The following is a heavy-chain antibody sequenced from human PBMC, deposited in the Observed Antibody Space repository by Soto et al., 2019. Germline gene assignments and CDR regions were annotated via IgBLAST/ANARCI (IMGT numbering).Heavy chain of an antibody. D-gene: IGHD4-17*01. CDR2: IYWDDDQ. CDR1: GFSLNTNGVS. V-gene: IGHV2-5*02. CDR3: AHRTGYGALFDY. J-gene: IGHJ4*02. Sequence: QITLKESGPTLVKPTQTLTLTCTFSGFSLNTNGVSVGWVRQPPGRALEWLAPIYWDDDQHYSPSLKSRLTITKDPSKNQEVLTMTNMDPVDTATYYCAHRTGYGALFDYWGQGTLVNVSS.